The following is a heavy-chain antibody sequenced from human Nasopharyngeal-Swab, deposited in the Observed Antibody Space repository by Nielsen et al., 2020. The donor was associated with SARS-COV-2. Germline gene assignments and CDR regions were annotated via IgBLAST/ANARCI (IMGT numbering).Heavy chain of an antibody. CDR3: AGGDDSLANSYY. V-gene: IGHV1-69*13. CDR2: IIPIFGTA. J-gene: IGHJ4*02. Sequence: SVKVSRKASGGTFSSYAISWVRQAPGQGLEWMGGIIPIFGTANYAQKFQGRVTITADESTSTAYMELSSLRSEDTAVYYCAGGDDSLANSYYWGQGTLVTVSS. D-gene: IGHD3-22*01. CDR1: GGTFSSYA.